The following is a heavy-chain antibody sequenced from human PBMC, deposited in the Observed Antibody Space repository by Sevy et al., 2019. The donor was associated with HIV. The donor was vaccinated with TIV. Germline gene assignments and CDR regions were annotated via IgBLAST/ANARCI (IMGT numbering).Heavy chain of an antibody. CDR1: GFTFSNYY. J-gene: IGHJ4*02. V-gene: IGHV3-23*01. CDR3: ANRAGPIFDN. CDR2: IRDSGAYT. D-gene: IGHD6-19*01. Sequence: GGSLRLSCVVSGFTFSNYYMSWVRQAPGKGLEWVSVIRDSGAYTSYTDSVKGRFTISRDNSKNTLYLQMNSLRVEDTAIYYCANRAGPIFDNWGQGTLVTVSS.